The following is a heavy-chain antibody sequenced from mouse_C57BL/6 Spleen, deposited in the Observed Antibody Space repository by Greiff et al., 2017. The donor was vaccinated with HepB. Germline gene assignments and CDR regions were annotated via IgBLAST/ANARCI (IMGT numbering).Heavy chain of an antibody. Sequence: EVMLVESGGGLVKPGGSLKLSCAASGFTFSSYAMSWVRQTPEKRLEWVATISDGGSYTYYPDNVKGRFTISRDNAKNNLYLQMSHLKSEDTAMYYCASERTGHFDYWGQGTTLTVSS. CDR2: ISDGGSYT. V-gene: IGHV5-4*03. D-gene: IGHD4-1*01. CDR3: ASERTGHFDY. J-gene: IGHJ2*01. CDR1: GFTFSSYA.